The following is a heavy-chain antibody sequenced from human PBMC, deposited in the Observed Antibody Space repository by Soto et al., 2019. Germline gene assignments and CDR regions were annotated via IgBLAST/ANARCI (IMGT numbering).Heavy chain of an antibody. CDR3: ARGHYYGSGSHDALAI. Sequence: ASVKVSCKASGYTFTSYDINWVRQATGQGLEWMGWMNPNSGNTGYAQKFQGRVTMTRNTSISTAYMELSSLRSEDTAVYYCARGHYYGSGSHDALAIWGQGTMVTVSS. J-gene: IGHJ3*02. D-gene: IGHD3-10*01. V-gene: IGHV1-8*01. CDR2: MNPNSGNT. CDR1: GYTFTSYD.